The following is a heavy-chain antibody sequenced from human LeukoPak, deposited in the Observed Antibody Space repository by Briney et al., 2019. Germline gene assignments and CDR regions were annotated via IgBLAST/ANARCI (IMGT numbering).Heavy chain of an antibody. CDR3: ARAYYDFWSGPGVIDY. V-gene: IGHV7-4-1*02. Sequence: ASVKVSCKASGGTFSNYAINWVRQAPGQGLEWMGWINTNTGNPTYAQGFTGRFVFSLDTSVSTAYLQISSLKAEDTAVYYCARAYYDFWSGPGVIDYWGQGTLVTVSS. CDR2: INTNTGNP. J-gene: IGHJ4*02. D-gene: IGHD3-3*01. CDR1: GGTFSNYA.